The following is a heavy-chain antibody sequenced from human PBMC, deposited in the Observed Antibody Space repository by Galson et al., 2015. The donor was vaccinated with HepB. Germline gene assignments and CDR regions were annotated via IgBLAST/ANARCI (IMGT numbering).Heavy chain of an antibody. D-gene: IGHD5-12*01. CDR2: ISYDGSNK. CDR1: GFTFSSYA. V-gene: IGHV3-30-3*01. Sequence: SLRLSCAASGFTFSSYAMHWVRQAPGKGLEWVAVISYDGSNKYYADSVKGRFTISRDNSKNTLYLQMNSLRAEDTAVYYCARVDIVATIVGGYFDYWGQGTLVTVSS. CDR3: ARVDIVATIVGGYFDY. J-gene: IGHJ4*02.